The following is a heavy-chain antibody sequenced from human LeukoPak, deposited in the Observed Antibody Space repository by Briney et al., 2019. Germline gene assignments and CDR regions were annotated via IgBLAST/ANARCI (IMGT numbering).Heavy chain of an antibody. Sequence: SETLSLTCTVSGGSISSSSYYWGWIRQPPGKGLEWIGSIYYSGSTYYNPSLKSRVTISVDTSKNQFSLKLSSVTAADTAVYFCASCLFDYYYFDQWGQGTLVTVSS. CDR2: IYYSGST. J-gene: IGHJ4*02. D-gene: IGHD3-10*01. CDR3: ASCLFDYYYFDQ. CDR1: GGSISSSSYY. V-gene: IGHV4-39*07.